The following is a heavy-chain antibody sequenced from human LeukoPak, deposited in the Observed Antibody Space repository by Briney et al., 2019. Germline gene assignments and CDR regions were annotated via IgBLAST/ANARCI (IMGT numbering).Heavy chain of an antibody. CDR1: GGSISSSTYY. V-gene: IGHV4-39*07. CDR2: INYSGNT. D-gene: IGHD3-10*01. Sequence: SETLSLTCTVSGGSISSSTYYWVWIRQPPGKGLEWIGSINYSGNTYYNPSVKSRVTISVDTSKNQFSLKLSSVTAADTAVYYCARDRASGSGKFYFDYWGQGTLVTVSS. CDR3: ARDRASGSGKFYFDY. J-gene: IGHJ4*02.